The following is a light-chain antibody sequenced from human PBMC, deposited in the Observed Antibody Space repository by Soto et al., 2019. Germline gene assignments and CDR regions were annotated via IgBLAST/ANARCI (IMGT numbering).Light chain of an antibody. V-gene: IGKV1-9*01. CDR1: QSVSSY. CDR3: QKLDTCRFT. Sequence: IQMPHSPLTVTAPVCHTVPVSCRASQSVSSYLAWYQQKPGKAPRLLIYGASTLPSGVPARFSGSGSGTEFTLTISSLEPEDFAGYYCQKLDTCRFTFGGGTRVDIK. CDR2: GAS. J-gene: IGKJ5*01.